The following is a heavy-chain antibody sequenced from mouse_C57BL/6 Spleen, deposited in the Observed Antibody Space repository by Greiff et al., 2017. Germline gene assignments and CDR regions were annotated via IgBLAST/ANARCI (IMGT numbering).Heavy chain of an antibody. CDR3: ARGPDSSGYDY. D-gene: IGHD3-2*02. Sequence: QVQLQQSGPELVQPGASVKISCKASGYAFSSSWMNWVKQRPGKGLEWIGRIYPGDGDTNYNGKFKGKATLTADKSSSTAYMQLSSLTSEDSAVYFCARGPDSSGYDYWGQGTTLTVSS. CDR2: IYPGDGDT. J-gene: IGHJ2*01. V-gene: IGHV1-82*01. CDR1: GYAFSSSW.